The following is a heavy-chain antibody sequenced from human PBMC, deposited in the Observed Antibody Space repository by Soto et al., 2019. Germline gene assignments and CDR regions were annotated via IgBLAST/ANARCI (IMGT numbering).Heavy chain of an antibody. V-gene: IGHV1-69*15. CDR2: IIPIFGTT. J-gene: IGHJ5*02. D-gene: IGHD5-12*01. Sequence: QVHLVQSGAEEKKPGSWVNVSCKASGGTFSNYAITWVRQAPGQGLEWVGRIIPIFGTTNVAQKFQGRVTITADESTTTAYMELSGLRSDDTAVYYCAKDGGADGYFGNWLDPWGQGTLVTVSS. CDR3: AKDGGADGYFGNWLDP. CDR1: GGTFSNYA.